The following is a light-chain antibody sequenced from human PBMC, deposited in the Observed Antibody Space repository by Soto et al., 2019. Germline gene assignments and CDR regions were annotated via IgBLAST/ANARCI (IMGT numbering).Light chain of an antibody. Sequence: IQMTQAPSTLSASVGDRVTITCRASQSISSWLAWYQQKPGKAPKLLIYKPSSLESGVPSRFSGSGSGTAFTLTISSLQPDEFVTYYCQQYHTSLFGPGTKVDIE. CDR1: QSISSW. CDR2: KPS. CDR3: QQYHTSL. V-gene: IGKV1-5*03. J-gene: IGKJ3*01.